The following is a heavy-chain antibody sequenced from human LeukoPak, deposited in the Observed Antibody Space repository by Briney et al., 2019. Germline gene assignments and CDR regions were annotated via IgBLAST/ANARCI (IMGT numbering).Heavy chain of an antibody. CDR3: ARDYGYSSNWYLDY. CDR1: GGSSSSYY. J-gene: IGHJ4*02. CDR2: IYTSGST. V-gene: IGHV4-4*07. D-gene: IGHD6-13*01. Sequence: PSETLSLTCTVSGGSSSSYYWSWIRQPAGKGLEWIGRIYTSGSTNYNPSLKSRVTMSVDTSKNQFSLKLSSVTAADTAVYYCARDYGYSSNWYLDYWGQGTLVTVSS.